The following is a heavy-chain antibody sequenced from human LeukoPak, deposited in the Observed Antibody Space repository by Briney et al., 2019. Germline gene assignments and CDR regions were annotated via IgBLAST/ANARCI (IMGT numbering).Heavy chain of an antibody. CDR1: GDSVSSNSAA. J-gene: IGHJ5*02. Sequence: SQTLSLTCAISGDSVSSNSAAWNWIRQSPSGGLEWLGRTYYRSKWYNDYAVSVKSRITINPDTSKNQFSLQLNSVTPEDTAVYYCARDRPTLLYSSRPYNWFDPWGQGTLVTVSS. CDR3: ARDRPTLLYSSRPYNWFDP. CDR2: TYYRSKWYN. D-gene: IGHD6-13*01. V-gene: IGHV6-1*01.